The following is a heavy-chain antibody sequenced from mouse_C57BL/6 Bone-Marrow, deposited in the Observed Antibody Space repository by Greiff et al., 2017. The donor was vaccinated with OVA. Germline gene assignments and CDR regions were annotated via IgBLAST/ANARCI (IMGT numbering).Heavy chain of an antibody. CDR2: IDPSDSYT. D-gene: IGHD1-1*01. V-gene: IGHV1-50*01. CDR1: GYTFTNYY. Sequence: QVQLQQSGAEFVKPGASVKLSCKASGYTFTNYYIQWIKQRPGQGLEWIGEIDPSDSYTNYNQKFKGKATLTVDTSSSTAYMQLSSLKSEDSAVYYCGSWDFAYRGQGTLVTVSA. J-gene: IGHJ3*01. CDR3: GSWDFAY.